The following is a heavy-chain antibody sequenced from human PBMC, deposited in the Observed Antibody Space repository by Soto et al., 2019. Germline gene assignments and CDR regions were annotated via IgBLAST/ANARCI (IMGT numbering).Heavy chain of an antibody. D-gene: IGHD6-19*01. J-gene: IGHJ4*02. CDR1: GFTFSDYA. CDR3: AKGGRQWLVTSDFNY. Sequence: ESGGGVVQPGRSLRLSCAASGFTFSDYAMHWVRQAPGKGLEWVAVVSHDGRNTHYADSVKGRFTISRDSSKNTVSLERTSLRVEDTAVYYCAKGGRQWLVTSDFNYWGQGALVTVSS. V-gene: IGHV3-30*18. CDR2: VSHDGRNT.